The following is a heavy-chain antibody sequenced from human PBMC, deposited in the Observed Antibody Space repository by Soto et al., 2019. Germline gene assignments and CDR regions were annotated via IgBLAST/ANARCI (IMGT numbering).Heavy chain of an antibody. CDR2: ISGSGGST. J-gene: IGHJ4*02. Sequence: PGGSLRLSCAASGFTFRSYAMSWVRQAPGKGLEWVSAISGSGGSTYYADSVKGRFTISRDNSKNTLYLQMNSLRAEEKAVYYCAKANSGYSYWGQGTLVTVSS. CDR3: AKANSGYSY. D-gene: IGHD3-22*01. CDR1: GFTFRSYA. V-gene: IGHV3-23*01.